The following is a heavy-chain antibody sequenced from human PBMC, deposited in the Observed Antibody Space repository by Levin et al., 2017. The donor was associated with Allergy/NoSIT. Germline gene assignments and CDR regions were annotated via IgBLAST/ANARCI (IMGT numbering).Heavy chain of an antibody. CDR2: ISGSGGST. Sequence: GGSLRLSCAASGFTFSSYAMTWVRQAPGKGLEWVSAISGSGGSTYYTDSVKGRFTISRDNSKSTLYMQMNSLRAEDTAVYYCAKTCGGSCYSDFDYWGQGTLVTVSS. CDR1: GFTFSSYA. J-gene: IGHJ4*02. D-gene: IGHD2-15*01. CDR3: AKTCGGSCYSDFDY. V-gene: IGHV3-23*01.